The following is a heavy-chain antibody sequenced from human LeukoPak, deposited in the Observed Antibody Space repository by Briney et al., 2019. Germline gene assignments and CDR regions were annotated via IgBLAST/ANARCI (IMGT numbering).Heavy chain of an antibody. V-gene: IGHV1-18*01. CDR2: VSAYNGNT. CDR3: ASPSSGYRYYFDY. CDR1: GYTFTSYG. J-gene: IGHJ4*02. Sequence: ASVKVSCTAPGYTFTSYGISWVRQAPGQGLEWMGWVSAYNGNTNYAQKLQGRVTMTTDTSTSTAYMELRSLRSDDTAVYYCASPSSGYRYYFDYWGQGTLVTVSS. D-gene: IGHD3-22*01.